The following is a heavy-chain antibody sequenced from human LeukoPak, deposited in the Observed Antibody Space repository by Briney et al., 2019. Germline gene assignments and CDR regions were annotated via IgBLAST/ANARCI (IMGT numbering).Heavy chain of an antibody. V-gene: IGHV4-39*01. CDR2: IYYSGST. CDR3: ARNMTAVTRLDVFDI. CDR1: GGSMSSSSHY. J-gene: IGHJ3*02. Sequence: SETLSLTCTVSGGSMSSSSHYWGRIRQSPGKGLEWIGSIYYSGSTYYNPSLKSRCTISVDTSKSQFSLELKSVTAADTAIYYCARNMTAVTRLDVFDIWGPGTMVTVSS. D-gene: IGHD4-17*01.